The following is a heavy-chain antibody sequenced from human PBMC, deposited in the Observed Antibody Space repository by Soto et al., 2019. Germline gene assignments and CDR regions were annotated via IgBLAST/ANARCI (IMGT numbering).Heavy chain of an antibody. V-gene: IGHV3-9*01. J-gene: IGHJ6*03. D-gene: IGHD2-2*01. CDR1: GFTFDDYA. CDR3: AKDIGTIVVEGSGYMDV. Sequence: EVQLVESGGGLVQPGRSLRLSCAASGFTFDDYAMHWVRQAPGKGLEWVSGISWNSGSIGYADSVKGRFTISRDNAKNSLYLQMNSLRAEDTALYYCAKDIGTIVVEGSGYMDVWGKGTTVTVSS. CDR2: ISWNSGSI.